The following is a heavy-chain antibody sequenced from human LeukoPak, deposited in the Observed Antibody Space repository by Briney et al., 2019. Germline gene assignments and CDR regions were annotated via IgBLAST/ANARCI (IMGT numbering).Heavy chain of an antibody. CDR3: ARGRNYFPIDF. J-gene: IGHJ4*02. Sequence: GGSLRLSRAASTFIVSNSHMTWVRQTPGQGLEWVSVIYNDGRTFYADSVKGRFTISRDNSRNTLYLQMNSLRAEDTAVYYCARGRNYFPIDFWGQGTPVTVSS. CDR1: TFIVSNSH. CDR2: IYNDGRT. D-gene: IGHD2/OR15-2a*01. V-gene: IGHV3-53*01.